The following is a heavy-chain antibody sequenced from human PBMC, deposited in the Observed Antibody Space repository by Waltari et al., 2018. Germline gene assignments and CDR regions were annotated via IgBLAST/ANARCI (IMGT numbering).Heavy chain of an antibody. CDR1: GYTFTSYD. CDR2: MNPNSGNT. D-gene: IGHD6-13*01. V-gene: IGHV1-8*01. Sequence: QVQLVQSGAEVKKPGASVKVSCKAAGYTFTSYDINWGRQATGQGLEWMGWMNPNSGNTGYAQKFQGRVTMTRNTSISTAYMELSSLRSEDTAVYYCARPAAAGTREYFQHWGQGTLVTVSS. CDR3: ARPAAAGTREYFQH. J-gene: IGHJ1*01.